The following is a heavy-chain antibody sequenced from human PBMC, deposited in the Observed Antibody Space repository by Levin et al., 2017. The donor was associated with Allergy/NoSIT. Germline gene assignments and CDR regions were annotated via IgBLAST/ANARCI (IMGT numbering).Heavy chain of an antibody. D-gene: IGHD2-2*01. CDR3: ARETQYCSGTSSCSFDN. CDR1: GFRFSSYA. J-gene: IGHJ4*02. CDR2: VLYDESNK. Sequence: GESLKISCAASGFRFSSYAMHWVRQAPGKGLEWVAGVLYDESNKYYGDSVKGRFTISRDNSDNTLYLQMSSLRAEDTALYYCARETQYCSGTSSCSFDNWGLGTLVAVSS. V-gene: IGHV3-33*05.